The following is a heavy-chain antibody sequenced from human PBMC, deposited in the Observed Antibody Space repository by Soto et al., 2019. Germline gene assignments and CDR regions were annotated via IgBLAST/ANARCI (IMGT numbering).Heavy chain of an antibody. J-gene: IGHJ4*02. D-gene: IGHD6-6*01. CDR1: GCRRSINT. CDR3: AKGGQLVDY. V-gene: IGHV3-23*01. CDR2: ISGSGGST. Sequence: CAALGCRRSINTMSWVRQAPGKGLEWVSAISGSGGSTYYADSVKGRFTISRDNSKNTLYLQMNSLRAEDTAVYYCAKGGQLVDYWGQGTLVTVSS.